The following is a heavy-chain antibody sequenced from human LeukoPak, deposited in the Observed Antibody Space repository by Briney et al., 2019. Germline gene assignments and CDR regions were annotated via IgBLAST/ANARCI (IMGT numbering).Heavy chain of an antibody. V-gene: IGHV3-21*01. D-gene: IGHD5-24*01. CDR2: ISSSSSYI. J-gene: IGHJ4*02. CDR3: ARDFTLTATNWD. CDR1: GFTFSSYS. Sequence: GGSLRLSCAASGFTFSSYSMNWVRQAPGKGLEWVSSISSSSSYIYYADSVKGRFTISRDNAKNSLYLQMNSLRAEDTAVYYCARDFTLTATNWDWGQGTLVTVSS.